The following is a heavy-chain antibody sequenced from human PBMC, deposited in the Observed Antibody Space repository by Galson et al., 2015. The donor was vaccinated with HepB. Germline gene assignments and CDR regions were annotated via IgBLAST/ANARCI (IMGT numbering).Heavy chain of an antibody. CDR1: GYTFTGYY. V-gene: IGHV1-2*02. CDR3: ARATYGGWNGFDY. Sequence: SVKVSCKASGYTFTGYYIHWVRQAPGQGLEWMGWINPNSGGTDYAHNFQGRVTMTRDTSISTAYMEVTSLRDEDTAVYYCARATYGGWNGFDYWGQGTLVTVSS. CDR2: INPNSGGT. D-gene: IGHD4/OR15-4a*01. J-gene: IGHJ4*02.